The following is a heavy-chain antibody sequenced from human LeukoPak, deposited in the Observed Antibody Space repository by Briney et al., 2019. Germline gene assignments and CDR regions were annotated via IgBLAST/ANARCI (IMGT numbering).Heavy chain of an antibody. J-gene: IGHJ4*02. CDR1: GFTFSSHT. CDR2: IRGSGGST. D-gene: IGHD1-1*01. V-gene: IGHV3-23*01. Sequence: PGGSLRLSCAASGFTFSSHTMTWVRQAPGKGLEWVSSIRGSGGSTYYADSVKGRFTISRDNSKNTLSLQMNSLRAEDTAVYYCAKEERYFDYWGQGTLVTVSS. CDR3: AKEERYFDY.